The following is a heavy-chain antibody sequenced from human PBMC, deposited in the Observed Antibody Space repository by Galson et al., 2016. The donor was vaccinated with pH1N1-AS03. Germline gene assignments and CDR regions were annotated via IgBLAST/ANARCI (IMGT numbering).Heavy chain of an antibody. V-gene: IGHV3-30-3*01. CDR1: GFIFSDYA. Sequence: PRLSCAASGFIFSDYAMHWVRQAPGEGLEWVAFVSYDTARQQYADSVKGRFTISNDRPRNMLYLEMNNLRVEDTAVYYCVKETGFSGTWYPFHQWGQGTLVRVSA. J-gene: IGHJ1*01. CDR2: VSYDTARQ. CDR3: VKETGFSGTWYPFHQ. D-gene: IGHD6-13*01.